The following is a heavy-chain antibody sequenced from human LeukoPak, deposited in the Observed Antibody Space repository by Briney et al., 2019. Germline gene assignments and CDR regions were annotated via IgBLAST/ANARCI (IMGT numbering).Heavy chain of an antibody. CDR3: AREFSSGHGLVDM. V-gene: IGHV4-59*01. D-gene: IGHD6-25*01. CDR2: IYYSGST. CDR1: GGSISSYY. Sequence: PSETLSLTCTVSGGSISSYYWSWIPQPPGKGLEWIGYIYYSGSTNYNPSLNSRVTISVDTSKNQFSLKLSSGTAADTAVYYCAREFSSGHGLVDMWGKGNTVTVSS. J-gene: IGHJ6*04.